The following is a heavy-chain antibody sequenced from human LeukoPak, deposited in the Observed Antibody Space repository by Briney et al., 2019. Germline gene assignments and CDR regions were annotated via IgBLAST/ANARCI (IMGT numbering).Heavy chain of an antibody. CDR2: ISYDGSNK. V-gene: IGHV3-30*03. J-gene: IGHJ6*02. CDR1: GFTFSSYG. CDR3: AREADGYNILYYYYGMDV. Sequence: GRSLRLSCAASGFTFSSYGMHWVRQAPGKGLEWVAVISYDGSNKYYADSVKGRFTISRDNSKNTLYLQMNSLRAEDTAVYYCAREADGYNILYYYYGMDVWGQGTTVTVSS. D-gene: IGHD5-24*01.